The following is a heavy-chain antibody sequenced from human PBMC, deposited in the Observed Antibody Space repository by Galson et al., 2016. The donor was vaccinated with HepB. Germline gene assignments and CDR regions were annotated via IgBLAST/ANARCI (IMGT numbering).Heavy chain of an antibody. V-gene: IGHV3-11*03. CDR2: ISSSTRHT. J-gene: IGHJ4*02. CDR1: GFTFSDSY. Sequence: SLRLSRAASGFTFSDSYMSWNRQAPGKGLEWVSYISSSTRHTNYADSVKGRYPVSRDNDKKLLYLQMNTLRGEDTAVYYCARRRHRDSSGHYYVGAQPILDHWGQGTLVTVSS. CDR3: ARRRHRDSSGHYYVGAQPILDH. D-gene: IGHD3-22*01.